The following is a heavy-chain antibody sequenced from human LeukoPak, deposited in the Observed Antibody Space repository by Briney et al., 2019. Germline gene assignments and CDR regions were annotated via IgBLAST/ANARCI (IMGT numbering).Heavy chain of an antibody. CDR3: AVAAPTEQFVTSLIDY. CDR2: ICTSGST. D-gene: IGHD6-19*01. J-gene: IGHJ4*02. CDR1: GGSISSYY. V-gene: IGHV4-4*07. Sequence: SETLSLTCTVSGGSISSYYWSWIRQPAGKGLEWIGRICTSGSTNYNPSLKSRVTMSVDTSKNQFSLKLSSVTAADTAVYYCAVAAPTEQFVTSLIDYWGQGTLVTVSS.